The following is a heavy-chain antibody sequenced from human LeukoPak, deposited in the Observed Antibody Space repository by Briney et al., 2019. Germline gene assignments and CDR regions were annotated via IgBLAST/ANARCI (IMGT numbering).Heavy chain of an antibody. CDR2: ISSSGSIM. Sequence: GGSLRLSCAASGFIFSIYNMNWVRQAPGKGLEWVSYISSSGSIMYYADSVKGRFTVSRDNAKNSLYLQMNSLRDDDTAVYYCAVLMVAVGPFDSWGQGTLVTVSS. J-gene: IGHJ4*01. D-gene: IGHD6-6*01. CDR3: AVLMVAVGPFDS. CDR1: GFIFSIYN. V-gene: IGHV3-48*02.